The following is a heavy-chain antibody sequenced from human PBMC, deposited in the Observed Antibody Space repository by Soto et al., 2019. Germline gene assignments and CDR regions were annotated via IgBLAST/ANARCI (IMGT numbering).Heavy chain of an antibody. D-gene: IGHD2-21*01. Sequence: TLSLTCAVSGYSISSGYYWGWIRQPPGKGLEWIGSIYHSGSTYYNPSLKSRVTISVDTSKNQFSLKLSSVTAADTAVYYCARERTGDLDYWGQGTLVTVSS. CDR2: IYHSGST. V-gene: IGHV4-38-2*02. CDR1: GYSISSGYY. CDR3: ARERTGDLDY. J-gene: IGHJ4*02.